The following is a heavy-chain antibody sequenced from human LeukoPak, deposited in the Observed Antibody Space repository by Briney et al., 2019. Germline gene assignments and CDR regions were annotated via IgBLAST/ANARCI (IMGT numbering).Heavy chain of an antibody. CDR2: INHSGST. V-gene: IGHV4-34*01. J-gene: IGHJ1*01. D-gene: IGHD3-9*01. CDR1: GGSFSGYY. CDR3: ARGLEYDILTGYPEYFQH. Sequence: SETLSLTCAVYGGSFSGYYWSWLRQPPGKGLEWIGEINHSGSTNYNPSLKSRVTISVDTSKNQFSLKLSSVTAADTAVYYCARGLEYDILTGYPEYFQHWSQGTLVTVSS.